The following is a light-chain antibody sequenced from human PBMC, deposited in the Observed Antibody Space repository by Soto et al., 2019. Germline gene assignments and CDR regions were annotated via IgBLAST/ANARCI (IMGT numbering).Light chain of an antibody. V-gene: IGKV3-20*01. CDR1: QSVSSSY. CDR3: QQYGSSPWT. J-gene: IGKJ1*01. Sequence: ELVLTQSPGTLSLSPGERATLSCRASQSVSSSYLAWYQQKHGQAPRLLIYGASSRATGIPDRFSGSGSGTDFNITISRLEPEDCEVYDGQQYGSSPWTFGQGTKVDIK. CDR2: GAS.